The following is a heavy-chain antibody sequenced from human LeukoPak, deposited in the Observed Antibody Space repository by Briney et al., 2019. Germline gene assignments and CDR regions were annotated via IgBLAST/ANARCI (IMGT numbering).Heavy chain of an antibody. CDR2: VWYDGNNK. CDR3: ARGSGAAAGAFDY. J-gene: IGHJ4*02. V-gene: IGHV3-33*01. CDR1: GFTFRSYG. Sequence: GGSLRLSCAASGFTFRSYGMHWVRQAPGKGLEWVAIVWYDGNNKYYADSVKGRFTVSRDNSKDTVSLQLNSLRAEDTAVYYCARGSGAAAGAFDYWRQGTLVTVPS. D-gene: IGHD6-13*01.